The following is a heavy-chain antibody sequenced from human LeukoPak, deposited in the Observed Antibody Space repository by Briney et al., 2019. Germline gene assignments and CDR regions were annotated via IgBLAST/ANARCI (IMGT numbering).Heavy chain of an antibody. J-gene: IGHJ4*02. V-gene: IGHV3-30*02. CDR2: IRYNGSNK. CDR3: ETTYYDFWSGYYEAPYYFDY. CDR1: GFTFSSYG. Sequence: GGSLRLSCAASGFTFSSYGMHWVRQAPGKGLEWVAFIRYNGSNKYYADSVKGRFTISRDNSKNTLYLQMNSLRAEDTAVYYCETTYYDFWSGYYEAPYYFDYWGQGTLVTVSS. D-gene: IGHD3-3*01.